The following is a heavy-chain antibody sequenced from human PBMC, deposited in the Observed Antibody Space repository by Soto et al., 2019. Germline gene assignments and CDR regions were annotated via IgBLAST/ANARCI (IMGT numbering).Heavy chain of an antibody. V-gene: IGHV2-5*02. J-gene: IGHJ4*02. D-gene: IGHD6-6*01. CDR1: GFSLSTSGVS. CDR3: AHQPSVHPRFDY. Sequence: ASGPTLVNPTQTLTLTCTFSGFSLSTSGVSLGWIRQPPGKALEWLAGIYWDDDKRYSSSLKSRLTITKDTSKNQVVLTMTNMDPVDTATYYCAHQPSVHPRFDYSGQGTLVTVSS. CDR2: IYWDDDK.